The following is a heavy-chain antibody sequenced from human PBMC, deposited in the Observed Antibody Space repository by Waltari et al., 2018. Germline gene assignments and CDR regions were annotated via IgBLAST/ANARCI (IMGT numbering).Heavy chain of an antibody. J-gene: IGHJ6*02. CDR3: ARGTGGSSTYYFAGMDV. CDR1: GGSISASSYY. V-gene: IGHV4-39*07. D-gene: IGHD3-22*01. Sequence: QLQLQESGPGLVKPSETLSLTCTVSGGSISASSYYWGWIRQPPGKGLEWIGSIYYSGSTYYNPSLKSRVTISLDTSKRQVSLRLSSVTAADTAVYFCARGTGGSSTYYFAGMDVWGQGTTVTVSS. CDR2: IYYSGST.